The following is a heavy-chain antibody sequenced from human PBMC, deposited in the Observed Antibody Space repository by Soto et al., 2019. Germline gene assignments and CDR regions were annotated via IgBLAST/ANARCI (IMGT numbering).Heavy chain of an antibody. D-gene: IGHD1-7*01. CDR3: ARDFSGSTTPYFDL. J-gene: IGHJ4*02. CDR1: GLAFSSYW. CDR2: IYNDGSRT. Sequence: EEPLVESGGGLVQPGGSLRLSCAASGLAFSSYWMHWVRQTPGKGPVWVSRIYNDGSRTAYADSVKGRITISRDNATNTMYLHMCRLTVEDTVVYYCARDFSGSTTPYFDLWGQGTLVTVSS. V-gene: IGHV3-74*01.